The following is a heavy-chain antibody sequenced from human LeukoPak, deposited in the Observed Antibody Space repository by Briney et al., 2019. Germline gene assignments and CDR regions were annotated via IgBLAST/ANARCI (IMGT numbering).Heavy chain of an antibody. CDR1: GITFSSQA. CDR2: ISESGDST. J-gene: IGHJ4*02. Sequence: GWSLRLSCAASGITFSSQAMAWVRQAPGKGLEWVSSISESGDSTYYADSVKDRFTISRDNSKNTLSLQMNSLRVEDTAVYYCANAAGTFYWGQGTLVTVSS. V-gene: IGHV3-23*01. CDR3: ANAAGTFY. D-gene: IGHD6-19*01.